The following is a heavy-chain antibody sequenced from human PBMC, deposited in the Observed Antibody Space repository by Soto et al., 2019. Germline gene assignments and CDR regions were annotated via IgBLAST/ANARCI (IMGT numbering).Heavy chain of an antibody. Sequence: SETLSLTCAVSGGSFTSNNWWTWVRQPPGQGLEWIGEIYRTGSTNYNPSLKIRFTISLDKSENQFSLKVTSLTAADTAVYYCASRDTGTSVXYWGQGTVVTVXS. D-gene: IGHD1-7*01. CDR2: IYRTGST. CDR1: GGSFTSNNW. CDR3: ASRDTGTSVXY. V-gene: IGHV4-4*02. J-gene: IGHJ4*02.